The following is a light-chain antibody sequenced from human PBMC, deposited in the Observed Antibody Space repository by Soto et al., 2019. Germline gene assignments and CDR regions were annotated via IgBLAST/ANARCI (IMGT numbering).Light chain of an antibody. CDR2: GAS. Sequence: EIVLTQSPGTLSLSPGERATLSCRASQSVNSNYLTWYQQKPGQAPRLLIYGASSRATGIPDRFSGSGSGIDFTLTISRLEPEDLAVYYCQQYGSSPWTFGQGTKVDIK. J-gene: IGKJ1*01. CDR1: QSVNSNY. V-gene: IGKV3-20*01. CDR3: QQYGSSPWT.